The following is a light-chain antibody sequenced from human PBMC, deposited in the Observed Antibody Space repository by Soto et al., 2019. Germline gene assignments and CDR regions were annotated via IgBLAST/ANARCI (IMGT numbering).Light chain of an antibody. CDR1: QSLGIW. CDR2: DAS. V-gene: IGKV1-5*01. CDR3: QEYNSYSGT. J-gene: IGKJ1*01. Sequence: EIQVTKSPSPLSASVADRVTITCRASQSLGIWLAWHQQKPGKAPKLLIYDASTLKSGVPSRFSGSGSGTKFTLTISSLQPDDFATYYRQEYNSYSGTFGQGTKVDIK.